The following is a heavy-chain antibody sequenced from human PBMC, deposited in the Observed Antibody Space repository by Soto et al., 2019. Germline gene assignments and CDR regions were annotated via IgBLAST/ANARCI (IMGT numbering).Heavy chain of an antibody. V-gene: IGHV3-23*01. Sequence: EVHLLESGGGSVQPGGSLRLSCAASGFTFSSYAMHWVRRPPGKGLEWVSSISGSGGTAYYADSVKGRFSISRDSLVNTLYLQMNSLRAEDTAVYYCAKGRGQNWNIDYWGQGTLVTVSP. J-gene: IGHJ4*02. CDR3: AKGRGQNWNIDY. CDR1: GFTFSSYA. D-gene: IGHD1-1*01. CDR2: ISGSGGTA.